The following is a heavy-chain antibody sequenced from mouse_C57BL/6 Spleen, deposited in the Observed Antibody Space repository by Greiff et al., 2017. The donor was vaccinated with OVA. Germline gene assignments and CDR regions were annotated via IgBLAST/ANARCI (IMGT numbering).Heavy chain of an antibody. D-gene: IGHD2-3*01. V-gene: IGHV3-6*01. CDR3: ARDDGYRAMDY. J-gene: IGHJ4*01. CDR1: GYSITSGYY. Sequence: VQLKESGPGLVKPSQSLSLTCSVTGYSITSGYYWNWIRQFPGNKLEWMGYISYDGSNNYNPSLKNRISITRDTSKNQFFLKLNSVTTEDTATYYWARDDGYRAMDYWGQGTSVTVSS. CDR2: ISYDGSN.